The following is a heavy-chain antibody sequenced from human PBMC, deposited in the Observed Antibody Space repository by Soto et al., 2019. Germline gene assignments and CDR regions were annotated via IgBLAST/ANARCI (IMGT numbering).Heavy chain of an antibody. J-gene: IGHJ4*02. D-gene: IGHD2-2*02. V-gene: IGHV3-30*18. CDR3: AKESYCSSTSCYTHPDY. Sequence: QVQLVGSGGGVVQPGRSLRLSCAASGFTFSSYGMHWVRQDPGKGLEWVAVISYDGSNKYYADSVKGRFTISRDNSKNTLYLQMNSLRAEDTAVYYCAKESYCSSTSCYTHPDYWGQGTLVTVSS. CDR2: ISYDGSNK. CDR1: GFTFSSYG.